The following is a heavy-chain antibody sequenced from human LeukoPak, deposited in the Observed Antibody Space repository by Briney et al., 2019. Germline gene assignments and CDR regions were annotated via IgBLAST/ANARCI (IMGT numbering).Heavy chain of an antibody. CDR2: ISADESNK. Sequence: GGSLRLSCAASGFTFGTFNMHWVRQAPGKGLEWVALISADESNKYYADSVKGRFTISRDNSKNTLYLQMNSLRTEDTAVYHCAKDLAGSYYGGGQRYYFDYWGQGTLVTVSS. CDR3: AKDLAGSYYGGGQRYYFDY. V-gene: IGHV3-30*18. J-gene: IGHJ4*02. D-gene: IGHD3-10*01. CDR1: GFTFGTFN.